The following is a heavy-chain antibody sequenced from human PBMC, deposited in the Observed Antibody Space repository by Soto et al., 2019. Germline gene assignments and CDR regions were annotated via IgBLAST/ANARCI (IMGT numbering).Heavy chain of an antibody. J-gene: IGHJ4*02. Sequence: ASVKVSCKASGYTFSGYYMHWVRQAPGQGLEWMGWIDPNSDGTNYAHKFQGWVTKTRDKSISTAYMELSRLRSDDTAVYYCARSERYTYGPFEYWGQGTLVTVSS. CDR3: ARSERYTYGPFEY. D-gene: IGHD5-18*01. V-gene: IGHV1-2*04. CDR2: IDPNSDGT. CDR1: GYTFSGYY.